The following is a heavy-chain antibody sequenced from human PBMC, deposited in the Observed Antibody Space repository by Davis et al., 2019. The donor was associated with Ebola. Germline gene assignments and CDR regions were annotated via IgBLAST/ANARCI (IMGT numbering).Heavy chain of an antibody. J-gene: IGHJ4*02. CDR2: ISAYNGNT. Sequence: AASVKVSCKASGYTFTSYGISWVRQAPGQGLEWMGWISAYNGNTNYAQKLQGRVTMTTDTSTSTAYMELSSLRSEDTAVYYCARTPPTGIDNYSDYWGQGTLVTVSS. CDR3: ARTPPTGIDNYSDY. V-gene: IGHV1-18*01. D-gene: IGHD1-1*01. CDR1: GYTFTSYG.